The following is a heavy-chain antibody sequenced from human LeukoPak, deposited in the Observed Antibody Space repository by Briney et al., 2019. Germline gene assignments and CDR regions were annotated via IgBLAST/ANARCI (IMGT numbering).Heavy chain of an antibody. D-gene: IGHD3-10*01. V-gene: IGHV3-23*01. CDR2: ISGSGGST. CDR3: ARIKREDGDVGN. Sequence: GGSLRLSCAASGFTFSSYAMSWVRQAPGKGLEWVSAISGSGGSTYYADSVKGRFTISRDDSKNTLYLLMNSLRAEDTAVYYCARIKREDGDVGNWGQGTLVTVSS. CDR1: GFTFSSYA. J-gene: IGHJ4*02.